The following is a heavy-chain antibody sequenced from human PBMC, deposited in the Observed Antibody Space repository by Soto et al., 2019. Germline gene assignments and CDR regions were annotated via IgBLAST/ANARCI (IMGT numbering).Heavy chain of an antibody. J-gene: IGHJ4*02. D-gene: IGHD3-9*01. CDR3: ARGYHNGYGGRGWLVQ. CDR2: IYYSLSP. Sequence: SDTLSLTCTFSVFSMNSINYFFCFIRQPPWNWLELIGSIYYSLSPYYNPSLKSRVTMSVDTSKNQFSLKLSSVTAADTAVYYCARGYHNGYGGRGWLVQWGKGNMVNVSS. V-gene: IGHV4-39*01. CDR1: VFSMNSINYF.